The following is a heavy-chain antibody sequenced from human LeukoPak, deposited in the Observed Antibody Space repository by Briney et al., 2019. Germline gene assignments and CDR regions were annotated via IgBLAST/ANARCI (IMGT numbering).Heavy chain of an antibody. D-gene: IGHD2-15*01. CDR1: GGSISSYY. CDR2: IYTSGST. V-gene: IGHV4-4*07. Sequence: PSETLSLTCTVSGGSISSYYWSWIRQPAGKGLEWIGRIYTSGSTNYNPSLKSRVTMSVDTSKNQFSLKLSSVTAADTAGYYCARGFGYCSGGSCSSGDYWGQGTLVTVSS. CDR3: ARGFGYCSGGSCSSGDY. J-gene: IGHJ4*02.